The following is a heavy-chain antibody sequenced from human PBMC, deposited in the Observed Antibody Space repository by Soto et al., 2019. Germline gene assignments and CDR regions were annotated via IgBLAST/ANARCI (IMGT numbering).Heavy chain of an antibody. CDR2: IYYSGST. D-gene: IGHD4-17*01. CDR3: ARDDYGDYAFHGMDV. J-gene: IGHJ6*02. CDR1: GGSISSGGYY. V-gene: IGHV4-31*03. Sequence: QVQLQESGPGLVKPSQTLSLTCTVSGGSISSGGYYWSWIRQHPGKGLEWIGYIYYSGSTYYNPSLKSRVTISVDTSKNQFSLKLSSVTAADTAVYYCARDDYGDYAFHGMDVWGQGTTVTVSS.